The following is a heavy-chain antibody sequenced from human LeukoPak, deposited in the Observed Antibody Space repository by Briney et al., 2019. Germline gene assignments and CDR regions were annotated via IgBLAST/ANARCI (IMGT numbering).Heavy chain of an antibody. Sequence: SETLSLTCTVSGGSISRYYWNWIRQPPGKGLEWIGYVYYSGSTNYNPSLKSRVTMSVDTSKTQFSLNLISVTAADTAVYHCARDSHYGDYSDYWGQGTLVTASS. CDR2: VYYSGST. J-gene: IGHJ4*02. V-gene: IGHV4-59*01. D-gene: IGHD4-17*01. CDR3: ARDSHYGDYSDY. CDR1: GGSISRYY.